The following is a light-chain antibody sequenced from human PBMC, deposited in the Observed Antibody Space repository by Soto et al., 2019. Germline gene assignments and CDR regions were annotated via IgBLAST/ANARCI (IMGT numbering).Light chain of an antibody. CDR1: QSVSSSY. Sequence: EIVMTQSPVTLSVSPGERATLSRRASQSVSSSYLAWYQQKPGQAPRLLIYGASSRATGIPDRFSGSGSGTDFTLTISRLEPEDFAVYYCQQYGSSPRTFGQGTKVDIK. V-gene: IGKV3-20*01. J-gene: IGKJ1*01. CDR2: GAS. CDR3: QQYGSSPRT.